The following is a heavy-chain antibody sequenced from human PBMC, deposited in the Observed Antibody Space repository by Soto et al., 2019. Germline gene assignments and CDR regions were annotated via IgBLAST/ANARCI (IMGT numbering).Heavy chain of an antibody. D-gene: IGHD3-10*01. Sequence: PSETLSLTCTVSGGSISSYYWSWIRQPPGKGLEWIGYIYYSGSTNYNPSLKSRVTISVDTSKNQFSLKLSSVTAADTAVYYCARPTWGSGSYYNIWLAPWGQGTLVTVP. CDR2: IYYSGST. V-gene: IGHV4-59*01. CDR3: ARPTWGSGSYYNIWLAP. J-gene: IGHJ5*02. CDR1: GGSISSYY.